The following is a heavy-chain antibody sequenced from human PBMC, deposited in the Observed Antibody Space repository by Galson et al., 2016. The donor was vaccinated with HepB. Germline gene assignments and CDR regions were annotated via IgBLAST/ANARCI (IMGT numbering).Heavy chain of an antibody. CDR1: GFSLNTGGMC. Sequence: PALVKPTQTLTLTCTFSGFSLNTGGMCVSWIRQPPGKALEWLALIDWDDDKYYSTSLQTRLTIFQDTSKNQVVLRLTNMDPVDTATYYCARTTDGKNEGFDYWGQGTLVTVSS. D-gene: IGHD5-24*01. J-gene: IGHJ4*02. CDR3: ARTTDGKNEGFDY. V-gene: IGHV2-70*01. CDR2: IDWDDDK.